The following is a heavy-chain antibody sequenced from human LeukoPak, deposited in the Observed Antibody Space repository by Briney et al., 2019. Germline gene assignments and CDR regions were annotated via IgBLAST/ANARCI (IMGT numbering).Heavy chain of an antibody. CDR1: GYTFTSYG. D-gene: IGHD4-17*01. Sequence: ASVKDSCKASGYTFTSYGISWVRQAPGQGLEWMGWISAYNGNTNYAQKLQGRVTMTTDTSTSTAYMELRSLRSDDTAVYYCAREGEGDYGDFTSFDYWGQGTLVTVSS. CDR2: ISAYNGNT. CDR3: AREGEGDYGDFTSFDY. V-gene: IGHV1-18*01. J-gene: IGHJ4*02.